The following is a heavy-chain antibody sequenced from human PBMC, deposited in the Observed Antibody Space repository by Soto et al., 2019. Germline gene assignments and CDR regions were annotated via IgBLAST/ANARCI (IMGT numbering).Heavy chain of an antibody. Sequence: ASVEVSCKGSGYTFTSYYMHWVRQAPGQGLEWMGIINPSGGSTSYAQKFQGRVTMTRDTSTSTVYMELSSLRSEDTAVYYCAREGSITIFGPYGMDVWGQGTTVTVSS. CDR3: AREGSITIFGPYGMDV. CDR2: INPSGGST. CDR1: GYTFTSYY. D-gene: IGHD3-3*01. V-gene: IGHV1-46*01. J-gene: IGHJ6*02.